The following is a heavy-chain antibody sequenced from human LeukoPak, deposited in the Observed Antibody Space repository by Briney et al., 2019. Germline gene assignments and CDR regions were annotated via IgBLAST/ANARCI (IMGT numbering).Heavy chain of an antibody. Sequence: SETLSLTCTISGGSITSYYWSWIRQPPGKGMEWIGYIYYSGNTNYSPSLKSRVTISVDTSENQFSLKLSSVTAADTAVYYCASSWEIFGVVSPYYYYGLHVWGQGTTVTVSS. CDR3: ASSWEIFGVVSPYYYYGLHV. CDR2: IYYSGNT. V-gene: IGHV4-59*01. D-gene: IGHD3-3*01. J-gene: IGHJ6*02. CDR1: GGSITSYY.